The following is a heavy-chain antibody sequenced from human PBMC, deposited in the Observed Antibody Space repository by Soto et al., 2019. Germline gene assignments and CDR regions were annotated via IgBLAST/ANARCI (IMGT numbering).Heavy chain of an antibody. V-gene: IGHV3-11*05. Sequence: PGGSLRLSCVASGFTFSDYYMSWIRQAPGKGLEWVSYISSSSSYTNYADSVKGRFTISRDKAKNSLYLQMNSLRAEDTAVYYCARDHHRYSGYDYVDYWGQGT. CDR2: ISSSSSYT. D-gene: IGHD5-12*01. CDR3: ARDHHRYSGYDYVDY. J-gene: IGHJ4*02. CDR1: GFTFSDYY.